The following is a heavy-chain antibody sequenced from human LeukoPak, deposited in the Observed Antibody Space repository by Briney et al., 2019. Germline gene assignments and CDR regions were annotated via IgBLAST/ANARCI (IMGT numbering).Heavy chain of an antibody. CDR1: GFTFSSYA. D-gene: IGHD3-22*01. Sequence: GGSLRLSCAASGFTFSSYAIHWVRQAPGKGLEWVAFISNNGRNKDYADSVKGRFTISRDNSKNTLYLQVNSLRPEDTTVYYCTRDLSGHYSIDYWGQGTLVTVSS. CDR2: ISNNGRNK. J-gene: IGHJ4*02. V-gene: IGHV3-30*04. CDR3: TRDLSGHYSIDY.